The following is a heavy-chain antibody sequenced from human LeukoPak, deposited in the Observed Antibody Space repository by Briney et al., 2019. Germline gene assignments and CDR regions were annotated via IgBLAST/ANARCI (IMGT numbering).Heavy chain of an antibody. J-gene: IGHJ6*02. CDR1: GFTSSDYY. CDR3: ARDRRLTVTPLYYYYGMDV. V-gene: IGHV3-11*01. CDR2: ISSSGSTI. D-gene: IGHD4-17*01. Sequence: GGSLRLSCAASGFTSSDYYMSWLRQAPGKGLEWVSYISSSGSTIYYADSVKGRFTISRDNAKNSLYLQMNSLRAEDTAVYYCARDRRLTVTPLYYYYGMDVWGQGTTVTVSS.